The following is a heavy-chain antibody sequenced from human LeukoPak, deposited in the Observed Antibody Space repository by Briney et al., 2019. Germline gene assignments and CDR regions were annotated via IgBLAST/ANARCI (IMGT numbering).Heavy chain of an antibody. V-gene: IGHV4-31*03. CDR2: TYYSGST. Sequence: PSQTLSLTCTVSGGSISSGGYYWSWIRQHPGKGLEWIGYTYYSGSTYYNPSLKSRVTISVDTSKNQFSLKLSSVTAADTAVYYCARRLPLVRGDWFDPWGQGTLVTVSS. CDR1: GGSISSGGYY. CDR3: ARRLPLVRGDWFDP. D-gene: IGHD3-10*01. J-gene: IGHJ5*02.